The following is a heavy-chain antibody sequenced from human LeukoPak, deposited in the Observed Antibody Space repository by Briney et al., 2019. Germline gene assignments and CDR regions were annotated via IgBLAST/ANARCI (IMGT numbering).Heavy chain of an antibody. CDR3: ARDRGCSSTSCYDYFDY. J-gene: IGHJ4*02. CDR1: GGTFSSYA. D-gene: IGHD2-2*01. V-gene: IGHV1-69*05. Sequence: GSSVKVSCKASGGTFSSYAISWVRQAPGQGLEWMGGIIPIFGTANYAQKFQGRVTITTDESTSTAYMELSGLRSEDTAVYYCARDRGCSSTSCYDYFDYWGQGTLVTVSS. CDR2: IIPIFGTA.